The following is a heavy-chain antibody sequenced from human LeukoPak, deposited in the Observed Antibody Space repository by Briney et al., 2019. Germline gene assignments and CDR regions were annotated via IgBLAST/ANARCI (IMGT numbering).Heavy chain of an antibody. Sequence: SQTLSLTCTVSGGSISSGGYYWSWIRQHPGKGLEWIGYIYYSVSTYYNPSLKSRVTISVDTSKNQFSLKLSSVTAADTAVYYCARYSNYFSRYFDYWGQGTLVTVSS. V-gene: IGHV4-31*03. D-gene: IGHD4-11*01. CDR2: IYYSVST. CDR3: ARYSNYFSRYFDY. CDR1: GGSISSGGYY. J-gene: IGHJ4*02.